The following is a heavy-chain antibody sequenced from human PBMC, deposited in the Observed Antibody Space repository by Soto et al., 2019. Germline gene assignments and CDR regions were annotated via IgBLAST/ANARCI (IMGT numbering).Heavy chain of an antibody. D-gene: IGHD2-2*02. CDR3: ARSLLPAAIWFDY. CDR2: INPNSGGT. J-gene: IGHJ4*02. CDR1: GYTFTGYY. V-gene: IGHV1-2*04. Sequence: QVQLVQSGAEVKKPGASVKVPCKASGYTFTGYYMHWVRQAPGQGLEWMGWINPNSGGTNYAQKFQGWVTMTRDTSISTAYMELSRLRSDDTAVYYCARSLLPAAIWFDYWGQGTLVTVSS.